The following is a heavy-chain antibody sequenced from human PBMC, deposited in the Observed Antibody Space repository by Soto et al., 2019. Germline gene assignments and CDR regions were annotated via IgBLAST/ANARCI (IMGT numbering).Heavy chain of an antibody. CDR2: ISGSAGAT. V-gene: IGHV3-23*01. Sequence: EVQLLESGGGVVQPGGSLRLSCAASGFTFSAYAMTWVRQAPGKGLEWVSVISGSAGATYYADSVKGRFTFSRDNSKNTLYLQMNSLRAEDTAVYYCARQDYSTTWYLNYWGQGTLVTVSS. D-gene: IGHD6-13*01. CDR3: ARQDYSTTWYLNY. CDR1: GFTFSAYA. J-gene: IGHJ4*02.